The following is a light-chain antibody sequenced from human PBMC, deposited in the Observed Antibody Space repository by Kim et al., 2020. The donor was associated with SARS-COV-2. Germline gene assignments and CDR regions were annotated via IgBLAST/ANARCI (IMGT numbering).Light chain of an antibody. V-gene: IGLV3-1*01. Sequence: SYELTQPPSVSVFPGQTATITCSGDGLGDKYVCWFQQKPGQSPVMVIYQDSRRPSGIPERFSGSNSGNTATLTIRGTQAIDEADYYCQAWDSNTGVFGT. CDR3: QAWDSNTGV. CDR1: GLGDKY. CDR2: QDS. J-gene: IGLJ1*01.